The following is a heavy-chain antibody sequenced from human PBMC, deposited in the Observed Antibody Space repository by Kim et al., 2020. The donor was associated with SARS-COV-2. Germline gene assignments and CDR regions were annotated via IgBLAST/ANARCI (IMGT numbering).Heavy chain of an antibody. CDR2: IIPIFGTA. V-gene: IGHV1-69*13. J-gene: IGHJ5*02. Sequence: SVKVSCKASGGTFSSYAISWVRQAPGQGLEWMGGIIPIFGTANYAQKFQGRVTITADESTSTAYMELSSLRSEDTAVYYCARGVRGDYYDSSGYFAGWFDPWGQGTLVTVSS. CDR1: GGTFSSYA. D-gene: IGHD3-22*01. CDR3: ARGVRGDYYDSSGYFAGWFDP.